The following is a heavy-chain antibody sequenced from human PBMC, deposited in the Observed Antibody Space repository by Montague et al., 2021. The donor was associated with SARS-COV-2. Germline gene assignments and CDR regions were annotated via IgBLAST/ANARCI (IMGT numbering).Heavy chain of an antibody. CDR2: IYYSGTT. D-gene: IGHD1-1*01. CDR3: AREDAGDWYLDL. Sequence: SETLSLTCTVSGGSISSSSYYWGWIRQPPGKGPEWIGSIYYSGTTFYNPSLRSRVTMSVDTSKNQFSLRLSSVTAADTAVFYCAREDAGDWYLDLWGRGTLSLSPQ. J-gene: IGHJ2*01. V-gene: IGHV4-39*02. CDR1: GGSISSSSYY.